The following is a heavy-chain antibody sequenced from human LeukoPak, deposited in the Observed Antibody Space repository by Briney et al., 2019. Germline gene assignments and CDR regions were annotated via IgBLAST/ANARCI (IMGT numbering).Heavy chain of an antibody. V-gene: IGHV1-2*02. CDR2: INPNSGGT. CDR3: AGDHLSSGSYSIAYYFDY. Sequence: GASVKVSCKASGYTFTGYYMHWVRQAPGQGLEWMGWINPNSGGTNYPQKFQGRVTMPRDTSINTAYMELSRLTSDDTAVYYCAGDHLSSGSYSIAYYFDYWGQGTLVTVSS. D-gene: IGHD1-26*01. CDR1: GYTFTGYY. J-gene: IGHJ4*02.